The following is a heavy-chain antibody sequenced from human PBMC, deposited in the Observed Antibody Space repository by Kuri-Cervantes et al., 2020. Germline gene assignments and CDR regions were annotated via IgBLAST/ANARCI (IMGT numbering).Heavy chain of an antibody. Sequence: GESLKISCAASGFTFDDCGMSWIRQAPGKGLEWVSGINWNGGSTGYADSVKGRFTISRDNSKNTLYLQMNSLRAEDTAVYYCARVGVYSSGWGGNYYYGMDVWGQGTTVTVSS. V-gene: IGHV3-20*04. CDR3: ARVGVYSSGWGGNYYYGMDV. J-gene: IGHJ6*02. D-gene: IGHD6-19*01. CDR2: INWNGGST. CDR1: GFTFDDCG.